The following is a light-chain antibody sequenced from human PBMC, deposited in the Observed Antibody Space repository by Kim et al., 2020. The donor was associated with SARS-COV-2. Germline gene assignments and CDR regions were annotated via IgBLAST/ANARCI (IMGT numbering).Light chain of an antibody. J-gene: IGLJ2*01. CDR3: QVWDSSSDHPV. V-gene: IGLV3-21*04. CDR1: NIGSKS. CDR2: YDS. Sequence: ARRKTARITCGGNNIGSKSVHWYQQKPGQAPVLVIYYDSDRPSGIPERFSGSNSGNTATLTISRVEAGDEADYYCQVWDSSSDHPVFGGGTQLTVL.